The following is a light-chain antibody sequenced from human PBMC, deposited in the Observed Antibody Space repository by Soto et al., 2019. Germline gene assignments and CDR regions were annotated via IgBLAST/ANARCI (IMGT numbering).Light chain of an antibody. Sequence: QLVLTQSPSASASLGASVKLTCTLSSRHSSYAIAWHQQQPEKGPRYLMKLNSDGRHTKGDGIPDRFSGPSSGTERYLTISSLQSEDEADYYCQTWGTGILVFGGGTKLTVL. CDR3: QTWGTGILV. CDR2: LNSDGRH. J-gene: IGLJ2*01. CDR1: SRHSSYA. V-gene: IGLV4-69*01.